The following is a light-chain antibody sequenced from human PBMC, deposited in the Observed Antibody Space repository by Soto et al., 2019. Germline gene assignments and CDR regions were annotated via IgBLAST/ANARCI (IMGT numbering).Light chain of an antibody. J-gene: IGKJ5*01. CDR1: QCVGIGY. CDR2: GAS. Sequence: SWTQGVWGTLFCRASQCVGIGYLALYQHKPGQAPRLLIYGASSRATGIPDRFSVSGTGTDFTLTISILEPEHVAVSYYQWRNIVSSFTFGQGTRLEIK. V-gene: IGKV3D-20*02. CDR3: QWRNIVSSFT.